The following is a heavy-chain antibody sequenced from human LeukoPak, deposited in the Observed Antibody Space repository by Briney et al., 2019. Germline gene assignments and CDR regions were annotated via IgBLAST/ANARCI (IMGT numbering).Heavy chain of an antibody. CDR1: GXSISSSSYY. CDR3: ARYWGPYDNSGAYFDY. J-gene: IGHJ4*02. D-gene: IGHD3-22*01. Sequence: PSETLSLTCTVSGXSISSSSYYWVWLRQPPGKGLEWTATIHYTGSTYYNPSLKSRVTISVDTSKNQFSLKLSSVTAADTAMYYCARYWGPYDNSGAYFDYWGQGTLVTVSS. CDR2: IHYTGST. V-gene: IGHV4-39*01.